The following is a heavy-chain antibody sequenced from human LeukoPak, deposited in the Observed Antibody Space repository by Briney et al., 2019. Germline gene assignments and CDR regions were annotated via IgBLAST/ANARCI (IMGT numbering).Heavy chain of an antibody. J-gene: IGHJ4*02. V-gene: IGHV3-48*02. CDR2: ISSSSTI. CDR3: ARGGTSSSLAY. D-gene: IGHD4-23*01. CDR1: GFTFGSYS. Sequence: PGGSLRLSCAASGFTFGSYSINWVRQAPGKGLEWVSYISSSSTISYADSVKGRFTISRDNANNSLYLQMNSLRDEDTAVYYCARGGTSSSLAYWGQGTLVTVSS.